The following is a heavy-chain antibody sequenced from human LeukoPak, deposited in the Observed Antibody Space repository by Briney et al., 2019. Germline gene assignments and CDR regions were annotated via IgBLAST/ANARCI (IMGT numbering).Heavy chain of an antibody. CDR2: IYGGGST. D-gene: IGHD3-22*01. CDR3: ARDLYYDSGGYYFSLY. CDR1: GFTVSNNY. V-gene: IGHV3-66*01. Sequence: GSLRLSCAASGFTVSNNYMSWVRQAPGKGLEWVSLIYGGGSTFYAGSVKGRFTISRDNSKNTLYLQMNSLRAEDTAVYYCARDLYYDSGGYYFSLYWGQGTLVTVSS. J-gene: IGHJ4*02.